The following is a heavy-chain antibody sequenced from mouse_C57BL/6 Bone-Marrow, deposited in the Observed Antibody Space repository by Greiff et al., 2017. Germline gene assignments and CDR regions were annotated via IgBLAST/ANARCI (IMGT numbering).Heavy chain of an antibody. Sequence: ESGPGLVQPSQSLSLTCSVTGYSITSGYYWNWIRQFPGNKLEWMGYISYDGSNNYNPSLKNRISITRDTSKNQFFLKLNSVTTEDTATYYCARDLAVNYFDYWGQGTTLTVSS. V-gene: IGHV3-6*01. J-gene: IGHJ2*01. CDR1: GYSITSGYY. CDR3: ARDLAVNYFDY. CDR2: ISYDGSN. D-gene: IGHD1-1*01.